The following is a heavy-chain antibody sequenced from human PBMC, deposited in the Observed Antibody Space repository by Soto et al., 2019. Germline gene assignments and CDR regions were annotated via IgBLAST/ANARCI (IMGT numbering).Heavy chain of an antibody. J-gene: IGHJ4*02. D-gene: IGHD5-12*01. CDR3: AKETSAYEIDY. V-gene: IGHV3-30-3*01. CDR2: ISYDGNTK. Sequence: QVQLVESGGGVVQPGRSLRLSCAASGFIFSGYAMHWVRQAPDKGLEWVAVISYDGNTKYYADSVKDRFTVSRDNSKNTLYVQMNNLSAEDTAMYYCAKETSAYEIDYWGQGTLVTVSS. CDR1: GFIFSGYA.